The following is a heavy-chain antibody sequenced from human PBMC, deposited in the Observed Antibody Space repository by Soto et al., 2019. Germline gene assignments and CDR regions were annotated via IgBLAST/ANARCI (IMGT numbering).Heavy chain of an antibody. D-gene: IGHD3-9*01. CDR3: AKEMWGWGYDIFGVDIPFDH. CDR2: ISNIGGQT. CDR1: GFTFENYA. Sequence: EVQLLQSGGGLVQPGGSLRLSCEVSGFTFENYAMNWVRRAPGKGLEWVSSISNIGGQTYYADSVKGRFTISRDMSKKTVHLRMNNLRADDTGVYFCAKEMWGWGYDIFGVDIPFDHWGQVTPVTVSS. J-gene: IGHJ4*02. V-gene: IGHV3-23*01.